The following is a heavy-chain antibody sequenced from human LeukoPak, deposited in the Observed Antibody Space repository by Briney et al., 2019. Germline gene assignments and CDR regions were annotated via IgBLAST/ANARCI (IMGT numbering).Heavy chain of an antibody. V-gene: IGHV4-39*07. CDR3: ASLTARGPKRYYYGSGSYYTNDY. J-gene: IGHJ4*02. D-gene: IGHD3-10*01. Sequence: SETLSLTCTVSGGSISSSSYYWGWIRQPPGKGLEWIGEINHSGSTNYNPSLKSRVTISVDTSKNQFSLKLSSVTAADTAVYYCASLTARGPKRYYYGSGSYYTNDYWGQGTLVTVSS. CDR2: INHSGST. CDR1: GGSISSSSYY.